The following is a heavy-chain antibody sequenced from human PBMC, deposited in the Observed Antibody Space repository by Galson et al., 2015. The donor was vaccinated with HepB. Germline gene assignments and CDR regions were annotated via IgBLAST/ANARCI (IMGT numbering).Heavy chain of an antibody. CDR1: GFTFGEDA. Sequence: SLRLSCAASGFTFGEDAMSWFRQAPGKGLEWVGFIKSKAFGGTTEYAASVKGRFTISRDDSKSIAYLEMNSLKTEDTAVYYCTRDRGDGYNPKWFDPWGQGTLVTVSS. V-gene: IGHV3-49*03. J-gene: IGHJ5*02. CDR2: IKSKAFGGTT. CDR3: TRDRGDGYNPKWFDP. D-gene: IGHD5-24*01.